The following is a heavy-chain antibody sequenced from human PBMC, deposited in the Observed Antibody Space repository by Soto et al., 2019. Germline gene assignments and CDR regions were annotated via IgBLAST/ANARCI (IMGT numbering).Heavy chain of an antibody. J-gene: IGHJ6*02. CDR2: IYYTGDA. D-gene: IGHD3-16*01. CDR3: ARGGEGLDV. V-gene: IGHV4-59*11. Sequence: SETLSLTGSVSGDSFTNHYCSWIRQAPWKGLEWIGYIYYTGDAKYTSSLQSRVTISVDAPKRQVSLSLTSVTAADTAIYYCARGGEGLDVCGPGTAVTVSS. CDR1: GDSFTNHY.